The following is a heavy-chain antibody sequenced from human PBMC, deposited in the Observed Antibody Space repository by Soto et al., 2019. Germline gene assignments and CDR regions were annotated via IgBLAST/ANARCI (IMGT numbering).Heavy chain of an antibody. CDR1: GGTFSSYA. J-gene: IGHJ6*02. CDR2: IIPIFGTA. CDR3: ARKYCSSTSYYGFEGYYGMDV. Sequence: QVQLVQSGAEVKKPGSSVKVSCKASGGTFSSYAISWVRQAPGQGLEWMGGIIPIFGTANYAQKFQGRVTITADESTSTAYMELSSLRSEDTAVYYCARKYCSSTSYYGFEGYYGMDVWGQGTTVTVSS. D-gene: IGHD2-2*01. V-gene: IGHV1-69*01.